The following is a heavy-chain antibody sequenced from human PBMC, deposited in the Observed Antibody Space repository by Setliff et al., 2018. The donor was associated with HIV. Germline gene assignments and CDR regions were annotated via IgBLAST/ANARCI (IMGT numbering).Heavy chain of an antibody. D-gene: IGHD3-10*01. V-gene: IGHV4-39*07. CDR2: IYQSGTT. Sequence: PSETLSLTCTVSGGPITTSTYYWGWIRQPPGKGLEYIGNIYQSGTTYYNSSLSSRVTMSLDTSKNQFYLKLNSVTAADMAVYYCARRGSGFFHYYYYMDVWGKGTTVTVSS. CDR1: GGPITTSTYY. J-gene: IGHJ6*03. CDR3: ARRGSGFFHYYYYMDV.